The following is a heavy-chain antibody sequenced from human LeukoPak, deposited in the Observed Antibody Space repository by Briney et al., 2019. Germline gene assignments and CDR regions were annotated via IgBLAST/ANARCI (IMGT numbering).Heavy chain of an antibody. V-gene: IGHV4-34*01. CDR1: GGSFSGYY. D-gene: IGHD2-2*01. Sequence: PSETLSLTCAVYGGSFSGYYWNWIRQPPGKGLEWIGEINHSGSTNYNPSLKSRVTISVDTSKNQFSLKLSSVTAADTAVYYCARTDQRGRPFDYWGQGTLVTVSS. CDR2: INHSGST. J-gene: IGHJ4*02. CDR3: ARTDQRGRPFDY.